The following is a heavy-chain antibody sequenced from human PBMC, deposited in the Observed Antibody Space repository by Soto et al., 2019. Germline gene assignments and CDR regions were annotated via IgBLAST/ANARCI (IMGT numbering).Heavy chain of an antibody. CDR1: GGTFSSYA. J-gene: IGHJ6*02. D-gene: IGHD1-26*01. CDR2: IIPIFGTA. CDR3: ARDPRAPLPDTHYYYYGMDV. Sequence: AAVKVSCKASGGTFSSYAISWVRQAPGQGLEWMGGIIPIFGTANYAQKFQGRVTITADESTSTAYMELSSLRSEDTAVYYCARDPRAPLPDTHYYYYGMDVWGQGTTVTVSS. V-gene: IGHV1-69*13.